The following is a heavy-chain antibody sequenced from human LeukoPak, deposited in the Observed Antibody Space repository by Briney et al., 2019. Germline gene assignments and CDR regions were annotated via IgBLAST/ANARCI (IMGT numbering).Heavy chain of an antibody. J-gene: IGHJ5*02. D-gene: IGHD2-2*01. CDR3: VRVKAWVVPTATGEFDP. V-gene: IGHV3-7*01. CDR1: GFTFSTYT. CDR2: IKHDGIEK. Sequence: QSGGSLRLSCAASGFTFSTYTMNWVRQAPGKGLEWVANIKHDGIEKNYVDSVRGRFTISRDNAKNSLYLQMMRLRAEDTAIYYCVRVKAWVVPTATGEFDPWGQGTLVTVSS.